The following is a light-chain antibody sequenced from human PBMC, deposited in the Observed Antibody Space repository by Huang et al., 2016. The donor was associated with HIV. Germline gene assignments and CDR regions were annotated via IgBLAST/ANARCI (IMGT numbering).Light chain of an antibody. V-gene: IGKV3-15*01. CDR3: QQYNSWPRT. Sequence: DRVMTQSPVTLSVSPGERATLSCRASQSVRSNLAWYQQKPGQAPRRLIFDASTRATDVPARFSGSGSDIQFTLTISSLQSEDFALYYCQQYNSWPRTFGQGTKLEIK. CDR1: QSVRSN. CDR2: DAS. J-gene: IGKJ2*01.